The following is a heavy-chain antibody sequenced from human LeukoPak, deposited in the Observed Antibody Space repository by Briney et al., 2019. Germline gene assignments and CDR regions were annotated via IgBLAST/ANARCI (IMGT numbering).Heavy chain of an antibody. D-gene: IGHD2/OR15-2a*01. CDR2: ITWDGYTT. CDR1: GFIFDDFT. V-gene: IGHV3-43*01. CDR3: VKERATVINPLAFDN. Sequence: GGSLRLSCAASGFIFDDFTMHWVRQPPGGGLEWVSLITWDGYTTKYADSVKGRFTISRDSSKNSLYLQMNSLRREDTAFYYCVKERATVINPLAFDNWGQGTLVPVSS. J-gene: IGHJ4*02.